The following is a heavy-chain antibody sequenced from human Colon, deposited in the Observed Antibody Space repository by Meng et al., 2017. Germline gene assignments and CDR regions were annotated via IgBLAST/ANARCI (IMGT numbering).Heavy chain of an antibody. Sequence: LKEPGPGLGEPSQPLSLTCTVYGGSISSGDYYWSWIRQPPGKGLEWIGYIYYSGSTYYNPSLKSRVTISVDTSKNQFSLKLSSVTAADTAVYYCARGPTTYFDYWGQGTLVTVSS. CDR2: IYYSGST. CDR1: GGSISSGDYY. CDR3: ARGPTTYFDY. D-gene: IGHD4-17*01. J-gene: IGHJ4*02. V-gene: IGHV4-30-4*01.